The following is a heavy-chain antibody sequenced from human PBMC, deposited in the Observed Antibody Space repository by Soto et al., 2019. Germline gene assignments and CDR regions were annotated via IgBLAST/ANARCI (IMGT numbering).Heavy chain of an antibody. V-gene: IGHV1-8*01. J-gene: IGHJ6*03. CDR1: GYTFTSYD. CDR2: MNPNSGNT. CDR3: ARGGVATSPINYYYYYMDV. D-gene: IGHD5-12*01. Sequence: ASVKVSCKASGYTFTSYDINWVRQATGRGLEWMGWMNPNSGNTGYAQKFQGRVTMTRNTSISTAYMELSSLRSEDTAVYYCARGGVATSPINYYYYYMDVWGKGTTVTVSS.